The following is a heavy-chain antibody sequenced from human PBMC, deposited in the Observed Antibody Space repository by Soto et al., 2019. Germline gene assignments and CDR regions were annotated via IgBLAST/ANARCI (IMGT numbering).Heavy chain of an antibody. Sequence: QVQLVESGGGVVQPGRSLRLSCAASGFTFSSYAMHWVRQAPGKGLEWVAVISYDGSNKYYADSVKGRFTISRDNSKNTLYLQMNSLRAEDTAVYYCARDNQQLVLYYYYYYGMDVWGQGTTVTVSS. J-gene: IGHJ6*02. CDR2: ISYDGSNK. V-gene: IGHV3-30-3*01. D-gene: IGHD6-13*01. CDR3: ARDNQQLVLYYYYYYGMDV. CDR1: GFTFSSYA.